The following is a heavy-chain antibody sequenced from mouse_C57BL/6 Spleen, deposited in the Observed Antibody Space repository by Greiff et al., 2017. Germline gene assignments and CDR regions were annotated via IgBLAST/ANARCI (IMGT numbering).Heavy chain of an antibody. CDR3: ARSEGWYFDV. Sequence: VKLMESGAELAKPGASVTLSCTASGYTFTSYWMHWVKQRPGQGLEWIGYINPSSGYTKYSQKFKDKATLTEDKSSSTAYMQLSSLTYEDSAVYYCARSEGWYFDVWGTGTTVTVSS. CDR2: INPSSGYT. J-gene: IGHJ1*03. CDR1: GYTFTSYW. V-gene: IGHV1-7*01.